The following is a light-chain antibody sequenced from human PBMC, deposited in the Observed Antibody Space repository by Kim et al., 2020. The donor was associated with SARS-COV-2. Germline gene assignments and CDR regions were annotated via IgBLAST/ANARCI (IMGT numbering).Light chain of an antibody. CDR3: QSYDSSLSGYV. CDR2: GNS. J-gene: IGLJ1*01. CDR1: SSNIRAGYD. Sequence: RVTIACTASSSNIRAGYDVHWYQQIPGTAPKLLIYGNSNRPSGVPDRFSGSKSGTSASLAITGLQAEDEADYYCQSYDSSLSGYVFGTGTKVTVL. V-gene: IGLV1-40*01.